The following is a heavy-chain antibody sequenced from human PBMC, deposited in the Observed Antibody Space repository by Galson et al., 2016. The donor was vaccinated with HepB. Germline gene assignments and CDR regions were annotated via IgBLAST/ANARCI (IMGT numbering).Heavy chain of an antibody. CDR3: GKHGGFDY. V-gene: IGHV3-23*01. CDR2: ISGRGGRT. CDR1: GFTFSNYA. Sequence: SLRLSCAASGFTFSNYAMSWVRQAPGKGLEWVSGISGRGGRTHYADSVRGRFTISRDNSKNMLYLFMNSLRAEDTAVYYCGKHGGFDYWGQGALVTVSS. J-gene: IGHJ4*02. D-gene: IGHD3-16*01.